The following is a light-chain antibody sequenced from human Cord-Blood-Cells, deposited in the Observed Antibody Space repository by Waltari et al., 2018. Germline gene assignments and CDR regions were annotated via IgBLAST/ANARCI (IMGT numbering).Light chain of an antibody. V-gene: IGLV6-57*02. J-gene: IGLJ3*02. Sequence: NFMLTQPHSVSESPGKTVTISCPGSSGSIASNYVPWYQQRPGSAPTTVIYEDNQRPSGVPYRFSGSIDSSSNSASLTISGLKTEDEADYYCQSYDSSNWVFGGGTKLTVL. CDR2: EDN. CDR3: QSYDSSNWV. CDR1: SGSIASNY.